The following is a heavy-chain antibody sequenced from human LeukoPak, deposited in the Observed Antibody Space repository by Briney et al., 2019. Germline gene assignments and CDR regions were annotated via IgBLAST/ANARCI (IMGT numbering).Heavy chain of an antibody. CDR1: GFTFSSYG. CDR2: ISYDGSNK. J-gene: IGHJ4*02. D-gene: IGHD3-22*01. V-gene: IGHV3-30*18. Sequence: PGGSLRLSCAASGFTFSSYGMHWVRQAPGKGLEWVAVISYDGSNKYYADSVKGRFTISRDNSKNTLYLQMNSLRAEDTAVYYCAKDKERYYDSSGSPFDYWGQGTLVTVSS. CDR3: AKDKERYYDSSGSPFDY.